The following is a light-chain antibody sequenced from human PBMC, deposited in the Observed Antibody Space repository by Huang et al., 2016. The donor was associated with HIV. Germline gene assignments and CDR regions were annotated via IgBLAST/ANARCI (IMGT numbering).Light chain of an antibody. J-gene: IGKJ3*01. CDR1: QGISSA. V-gene: IGKV1D-13*01. CDR3: QQFNNYLFT. Sequence: AIQLTQSPSSLSASVGDRVTITCRASQGISSALAWYQQKPGKAPKLLIYDASSLESGVPSRFSGSGSVTAFTLTISSLQPEDFATYYCQQFNNYLFTFGPGTKVDIK. CDR2: DAS.